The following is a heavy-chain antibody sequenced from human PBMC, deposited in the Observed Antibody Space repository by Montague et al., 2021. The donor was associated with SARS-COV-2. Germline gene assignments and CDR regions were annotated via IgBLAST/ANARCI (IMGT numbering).Heavy chain of an antibody. D-gene: IGHD6-19*01. CDR3: ARQRRGGLVSTPRFFDN. Sequence: SETRSLTCTVSGGSISSSSYYWVWIRQPPGQGLEWIGSIYYSGSTYYNPSLKSRVTMSVDTSKNQFTLKLSTVTAADTAVYYCARQRRGGLVSTPRFFDNWDQGTLVTVSS. CDR1: GGSISSSSYY. V-gene: IGHV4-39*01. CDR2: IYYSGST. J-gene: IGHJ4*02.